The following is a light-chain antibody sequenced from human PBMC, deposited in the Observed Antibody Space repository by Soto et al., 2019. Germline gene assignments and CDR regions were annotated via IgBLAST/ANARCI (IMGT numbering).Light chain of an antibody. Sequence: DIQMTQSTSSVSASVGDTVGINCLSSQAVSTWLAWYQQRPVGAPKLLIYAASTLQSGVPSRFSGSGSGTDFTLTIRSLQHEDFATYYCQQGASFPRTFGGGTKVDIK. CDR2: AAS. J-gene: IGKJ4*01. CDR3: QQGASFPRT. V-gene: IGKV1-12*01. CDR1: QAVSTW.